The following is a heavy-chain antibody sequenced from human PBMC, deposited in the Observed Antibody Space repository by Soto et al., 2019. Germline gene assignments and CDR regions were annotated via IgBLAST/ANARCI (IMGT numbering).Heavy chain of an antibody. D-gene: IGHD3-10*01. V-gene: IGHV3-21*01. CDR2: ISSSSSYI. Sequence: GGSLRLSCAASGFTFSSYSMNWVRQAPGKGLEWVSSISSSSSYIYYADSVKGRFTISRDNAKNSLYLQMNSLRAEDTAVYYCARPRASYYGSGSYYNFDYWGQGTLVTVSS. CDR3: ARPRASYYGSGSYYNFDY. CDR1: GFTFSSYS. J-gene: IGHJ4*02.